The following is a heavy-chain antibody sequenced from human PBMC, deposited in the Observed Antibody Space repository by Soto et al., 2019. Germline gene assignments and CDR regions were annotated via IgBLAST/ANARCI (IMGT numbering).Heavy chain of an antibody. J-gene: IGHJ4*02. V-gene: IGHV1-18*01. CDR2: SSAYNGNT. D-gene: IGHD1-26*01. CDR3: ARHRALELGDY. CDR1: GYTFTSYG. Sequence: QVQLVQSGAEVKKPGASVKVSCKASGYTFTSYGISWVRQAPGQGLEWMGGSSAYNGNTNYGQKIQGRVTMTTDTSTSAAYTELRSPRSDDTSVYYCARHRALELGDYWGQGTLVTVSS.